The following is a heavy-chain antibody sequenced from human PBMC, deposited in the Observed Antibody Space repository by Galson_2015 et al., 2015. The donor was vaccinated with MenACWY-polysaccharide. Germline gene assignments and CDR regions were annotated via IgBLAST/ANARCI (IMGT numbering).Heavy chain of an antibody. CDR1: GGSFSGYY. CDR2: INHSGST. D-gene: IGHD1-26*01. J-gene: IGHJ5*02. V-gene: IGHV4-34*01. Sequence: ETLSLTCAVYGGSFSGYYWSWIRQPPGKGLEWIGEINHSGSTYYNPSLKSRVTISVDTSKNQFSLKLSSVTAADTAVYYCAKHVYSGGSYFGDWFDPWGQGTLVTVSS. CDR3: AKHVYSGGSYFGDWFDP.